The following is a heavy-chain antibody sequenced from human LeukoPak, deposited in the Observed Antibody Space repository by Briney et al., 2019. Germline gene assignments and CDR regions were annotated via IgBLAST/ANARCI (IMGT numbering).Heavy chain of an antibody. J-gene: IGHJ4*02. CDR1: AYTFATYF. Sequence: GASVKVSCKTSAYTFATYFMHWVRQAPGQGLEWMGYIKPNSGVTNYAQKFRGRVTMTWDTSISTAYIELSGLTSDDTAIYYCARPTYCGSNCYFNVDYWGQGTLVTVSS. CDR2: IKPNSGVT. D-gene: IGHD2-21*02. V-gene: IGHV1-2*02. CDR3: ARPTYCGSNCYFNVDY.